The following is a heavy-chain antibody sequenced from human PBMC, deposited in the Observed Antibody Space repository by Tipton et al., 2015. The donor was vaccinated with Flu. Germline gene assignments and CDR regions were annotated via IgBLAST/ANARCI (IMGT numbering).Heavy chain of an antibody. D-gene: IGHD2-15*01. CDR1: GYSFTSYS. J-gene: IGHJ4*02. CDR3: AREGSAGGNFDS. CDR2: INPRDGDT. Sequence: QLVQSGAEVKKPGASVKVSCKASGYSFTSYSIHWVLKAPGQGLEWMGIINPRDGDTSPAQKFQGRVTMTRDTSTSTVYLELKSLSSYDTAVYYCAREGSAGGNFDSWGQGILVTVSS. V-gene: IGHV1-46*01.